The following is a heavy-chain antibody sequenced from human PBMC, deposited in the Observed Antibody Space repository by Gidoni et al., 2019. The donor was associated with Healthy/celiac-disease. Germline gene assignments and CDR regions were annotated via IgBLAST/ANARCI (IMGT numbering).Heavy chain of an antibody. CDR2: ISYDGSNK. D-gene: IGHD3-10*01. Sequence: VQLVESGGGVVQPGRSLRLSCAASGFTFRSYAMHWVRQAPGKGLEWVAVISYDGSNKYYADSVKGRFTISRDNSKNTLYLQMNSLRAEDTAVYYCAGSGSYYNYFDYWGQGTLVTVSS. V-gene: IGHV3-30*01. CDR1: GFTFRSYA. CDR3: AGSGSYYNYFDY. J-gene: IGHJ4*02.